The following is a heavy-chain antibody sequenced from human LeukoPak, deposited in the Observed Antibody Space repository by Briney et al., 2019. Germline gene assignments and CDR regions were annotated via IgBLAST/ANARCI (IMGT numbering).Heavy chain of an antibody. V-gene: IGHV3-53*01. CDR1: GFTVSSTY. J-gene: IGHJ4*02. D-gene: IGHD6-13*01. CDR2: LYSGGRI. CDR3: ASGPYSSSWYAY. Sequence: PGGSLRLSCAASGFTVSSTYMSWVRQAPGKGLEWVSVLYSGGRIDYADSVKGRFTISRDNSKNTLYLQMNSLRPEDTAVHYCASGPYSSSWYAYWGQGTLVTVSS.